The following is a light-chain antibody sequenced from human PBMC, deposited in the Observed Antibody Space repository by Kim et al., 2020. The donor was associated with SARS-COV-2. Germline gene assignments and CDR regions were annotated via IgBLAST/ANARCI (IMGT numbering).Light chain of an antibody. J-gene: IGKJ1*01. V-gene: IGKV3-15*01. CDR2: GAF. CDR1: QSVNSN. Sequence: VSPGERATRSCRASQSVNSNLAWYQQKPGQAPRLLIYGAFTRATGIPARFSGSGSGTELTLTISSLQSEDFAVYYCQQYNSWPLAFGQGTKVDIK. CDR3: QQYNSWPLA.